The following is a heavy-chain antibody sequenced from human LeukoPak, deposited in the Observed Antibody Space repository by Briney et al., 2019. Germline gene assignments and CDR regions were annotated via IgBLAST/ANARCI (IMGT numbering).Heavy chain of an antibody. J-gene: IGHJ4*02. CDR1: GASISSGGYS. V-gene: IGHV4-30-2*01. Sequence: SQTLSLTCAVSGASISSGGYSWSWIRQPPGKGLEWIGYIYHSESTNYNPSLKSRVTISVDRSKNQFSLRLSSVTAADTAVYYCASDRKYFDYWGQGTLATVSS. CDR2: IYHSEST. CDR3: ASDRKYFDY.